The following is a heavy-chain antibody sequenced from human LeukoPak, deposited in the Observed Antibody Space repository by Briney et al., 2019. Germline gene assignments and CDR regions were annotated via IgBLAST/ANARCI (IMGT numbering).Heavy chain of an antibody. J-gene: IGHJ4*02. CDR2: IRSNGETT. Sequence: GGSLRLSCAASGCTFSSVAMTWVRRAPGKGLEWVSTIRSNGETTYNADSVKGRFTISRDNSKKTLYLHLNTRRVMDMAMYYCATGHEHDDGLFDSWGQGTLVTVSS. CDR3: ATGHEHDDGLFDS. CDR1: GCTFSSVA. D-gene: IGHD1-1*01. V-gene: IGHV3-23*01.